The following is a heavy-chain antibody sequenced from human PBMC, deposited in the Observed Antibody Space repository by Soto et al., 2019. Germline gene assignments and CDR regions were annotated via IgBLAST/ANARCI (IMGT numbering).Heavy chain of an antibody. D-gene: IGHD3-22*01. J-gene: IGHJ3*02. CDR2: IYPGDSDT. CDR1: GYSFTSYW. Sequence: PGESLKISCKGSGYSFTSYWIGWVRQMPGKGLEWMGIIYPGDSDTRYSPSFQGQVTISADKSISTAYLQWSSLKASDTAMYYCARRSSRSITMIVVDAFDIWGQGTMVTVSS. V-gene: IGHV5-51*01. CDR3: ARRSSRSITMIVVDAFDI.